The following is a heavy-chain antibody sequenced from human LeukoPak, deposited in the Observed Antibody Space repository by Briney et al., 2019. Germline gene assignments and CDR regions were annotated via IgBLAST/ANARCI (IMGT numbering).Heavy chain of an antibody. D-gene: IGHD2-15*01. CDR3: ARLILGYCSGGSCYSGDY. V-gene: IGHV4-39*01. J-gene: IGHJ4*02. CDR1: GGSIRSSTYY. CDR2: IYYTGST. Sequence: PSETLSLTCTVSGGSIRSSTYYWGWIRQPPGKGLEWIGSIYYTGSTYYNPSLKSRLALSVDTSKNQFSLKLSSVTAADTAVYYCARLILGYCSGGSCYSGDYWGQGTLVTVSS.